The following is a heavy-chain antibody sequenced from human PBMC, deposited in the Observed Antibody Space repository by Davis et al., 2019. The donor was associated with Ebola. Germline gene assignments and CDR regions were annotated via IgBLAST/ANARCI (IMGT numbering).Heavy chain of an antibody. Sequence: GGSLRLSCAASGFTFSIYGMHWVRQAPGKGVEWVAVIPYDGNNIYYADSVKGRFTISRDNSKSTLYLQMDSLRPDDTAVYYCARGGGYSSGWDDYWGQGTLVTVSS. J-gene: IGHJ4*02. CDR1: GFTFSIYG. CDR3: ARGGGYSSGWDDY. D-gene: IGHD6-19*01. V-gene: IGHV3-30*03. CDR2: IPYDGNNI.